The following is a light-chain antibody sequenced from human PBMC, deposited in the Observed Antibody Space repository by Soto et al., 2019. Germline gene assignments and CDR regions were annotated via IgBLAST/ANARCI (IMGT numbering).Light chain of an antibody. Sequence: QSALTQPASVSGSPGQSITISCTGTSSDVGGYNYVSWYQQHPGKAPKLMIYEVSHRPSGVSNRFSGSKSGNTASLTISGLQAEDEADYYCSSYTSSSTYFFGTGTKLTVL. V-gene: IGLV2-14*01. CDR1: SSDVGGYNY. CDR2: EVS. CDR3: SSYTSSSTYF. J-gene: IGLJ1*01.